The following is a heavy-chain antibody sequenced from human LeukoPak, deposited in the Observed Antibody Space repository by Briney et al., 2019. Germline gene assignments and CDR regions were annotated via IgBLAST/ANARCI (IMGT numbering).Heavy chain of an antibody. CDR1: GGSISSHY. CDR3: ARCCSSTSSVTADYYYYYMDV. J-gene: IGHJ6*03. Sequence: PSETLSLTCTVSGGSISSHYWSWIRQPPGKGLEWIGYIYYSGSTNYNPSLKSRVTISVDTSKNQFSLKLSSVTAEDTAVYYCARCCSSTSSVTADYYYYYMDVWGKGTTVTVSS. CDR2: IYYSGST. D-gene: IGHD2-2*01. V-gene: IGHV4-59*11.